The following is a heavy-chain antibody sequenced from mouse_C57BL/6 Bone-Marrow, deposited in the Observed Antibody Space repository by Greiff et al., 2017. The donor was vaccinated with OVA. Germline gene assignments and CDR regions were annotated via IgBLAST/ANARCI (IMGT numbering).Heavy chain of an antibody. D-gene: IGHD1-1*01. CDR2: IYPGDGDT. Sequence: QVQLQQSGAELVKPGASVKISCKASGYAFSSYWMNWVKQRPGKGLEWIGQIYPGDGDTNYNGKFKGKATLTADKSSSTAYMQLSSLTSEDSAVYCGARSHYGSSYGWYFDVWGTGTTVTVSS. V-gene: IGHV1-80*01. J-gene: IGHJ1*03. CDR3: ARSHYGSSYGWYFDV. CDR1: GYAFSSYW.